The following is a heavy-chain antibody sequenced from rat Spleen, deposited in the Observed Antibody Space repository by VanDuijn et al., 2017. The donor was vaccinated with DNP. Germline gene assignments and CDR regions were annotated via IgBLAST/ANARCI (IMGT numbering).Heavy chain of an antibody. V-gene: IGHV5-22*01. CDR1: GFTFSYFA. Sequence: EVQLVESGGGLVQPGRSMKLSCAASGFTFSYFAIHWIRQAPKKGLELVAAISYEGSSTYYGDSVKGRFTISSDNAKTTLYLQMNSLRSEATATYYCATQRYYDGSYYYGFDSWGQGVMVTVSS. CDR3: ATQRYYDGSYYYGFDS. D-gene: IGHD1-12*02. J-gene: IGHJ2*01. CDR2: ISYEGSST.